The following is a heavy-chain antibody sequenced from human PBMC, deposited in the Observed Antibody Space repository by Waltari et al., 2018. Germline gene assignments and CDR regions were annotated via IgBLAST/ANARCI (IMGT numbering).Heavy chain of an antibody. V-gene: IGHV1-46*01. D-gene: IGHD1-1*01. CDR1: GYILTTYY. CDR2: INTCTLNT. CDR3: ARGASLQSVGSQMNS. Sequence: QVQLVQSGTEVKTPGASVKISCAASGYILTTYYLHWVRQAPGQGLEWVGIINTCTLNTYSGPGFQGRFAFTRDTSTNTAYMELSSLRSDDTSVYYCARGASLQSVGSQMNSWGQGTLVTVSS. J-gene: IGHJ4*02.